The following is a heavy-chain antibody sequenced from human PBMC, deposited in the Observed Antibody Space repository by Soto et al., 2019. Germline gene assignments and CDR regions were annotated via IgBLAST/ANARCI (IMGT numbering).Heavy chain of an antibody. D-gene: IGHD2-2*01. Sequence: GGSLRLSCAASGFTFSNDWMSWVRQAPGKGLEWVGRIKSKTNGGTTDYAAPVQGRFTISRDDSENTLYLQMNSLKTEDTAVYYCTRHPLGYCSSSSCYDYFDYWGQGT. V-gene: IGHV3-15*01. J-gene: IGHJ4*02. CDR1: GFTFSNDW. CDR2: IKSKTNGGTT. CDR3: TRHPLGYCSSSSCYDYFDY.